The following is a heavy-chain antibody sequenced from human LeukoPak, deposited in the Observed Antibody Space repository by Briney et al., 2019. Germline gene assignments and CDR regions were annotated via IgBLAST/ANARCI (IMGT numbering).Heavy chain of an antibody. J-gene: IGHJ4*02. V-gene: IGHV4-39*01. CDR2: IYYSGST. CDR1: GGSISSSPYY. D-gene: IGHD6-19*01. CDR3: ARHASLDGNWPRPLDY. Sequence: PSETLSLTCTVSGGSISSSPYYWGWIRQPPGKGLEWIGNIYYSGSTYYNPSLKTRVTISVDTSKNQFSLKLTSVTAADTAVYYCARHASLDGNWPRPLDYWGQGSLVTVSS.